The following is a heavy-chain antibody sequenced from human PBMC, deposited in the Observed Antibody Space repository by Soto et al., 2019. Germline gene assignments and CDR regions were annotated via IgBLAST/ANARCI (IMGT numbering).Heavy chain of an antibody. CDR1: TFTRYG. J-gene: IGHJ6*02. V-gene: IGHV1-18*01. Sequence: TFTRYGISWVRQAPGQGLEWMGWISGYDGRTNFAQKVQDRVTMTTDTSTSTVYMELRSLSSDDTAVYYCARGGDYYYGMDVWGQGTTVTVSS. CDR2: ISGYDGRT. D-gene: IGHD3-16*01. CDR3: ARGGDYYYGMDV.